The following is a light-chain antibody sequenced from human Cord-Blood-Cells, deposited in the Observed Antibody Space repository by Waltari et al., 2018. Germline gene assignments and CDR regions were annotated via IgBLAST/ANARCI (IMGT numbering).Light chain of an antibody. CDR2: AAS. CDR3: QQYYSTPT. Sequence: DIQMTQSPSSLSASVGDRVTITCRASQGISNSLAWYQQKPGKAPKLLLYAASRLESGVPSRFSGSGSGTDYTLTISRLQPEDFATYYCQQYYSTPTFGQGTKVEIK. J-gene: IGKJ1*01. CDR1: QGISNS. V-gene: IGKV1-NL1*01.